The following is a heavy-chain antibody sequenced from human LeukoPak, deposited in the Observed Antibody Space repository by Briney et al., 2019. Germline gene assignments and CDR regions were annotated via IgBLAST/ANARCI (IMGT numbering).Heavy chain of an antibody. Sequence: GGSLRLSCEASGFTFSTHGMHWVRQAPGKGLEWVAVISYNGSNKYHADSVKGRLTISRDNSKNTLFLQMNSLRADDTALYYCARDLETLAARNELIWSNWFDPWGQGTLVTVSS. J-gene: IGHJ5*02. CDR2: ISYNGSNK. D-gene: IGHD6-6*01. CDR3: ARDLETLAARNELIWSNWFDP. CDR1: GFTFSTHG. V-gene: IGHV3-30*03.